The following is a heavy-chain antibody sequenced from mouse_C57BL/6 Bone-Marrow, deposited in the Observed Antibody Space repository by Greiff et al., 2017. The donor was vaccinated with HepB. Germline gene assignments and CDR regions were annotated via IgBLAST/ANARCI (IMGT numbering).Heavy chain of an antibody. CDR1: GFNIKDDY. D-gene: IGHD1-1*01. Sequence: VQLQQSGAELVRPGASVKLSCTASGFNIKDDYMHWVKQRPEQGLEWIGWIDPENGDTEYASKFQGKATITADTSSNTAYLQLSSLTSEDTAVYYCTHITTVVDYFDYWGQGTTLTVSS. CDR3: THITTVVDYFDY. J-gene: IGHJ2*01. V-gene: IGHV14-4*01. CDR2: IDPENGDT.